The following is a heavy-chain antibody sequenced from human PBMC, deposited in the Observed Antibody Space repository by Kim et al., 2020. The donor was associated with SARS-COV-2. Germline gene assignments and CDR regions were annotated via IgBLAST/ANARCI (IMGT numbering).Heavy chain of an antibody. CDR1: GGSISSSSYY. J-gene: IGHJ4*02. D-gene: IGHD6-19*01. CDR3: ARQSSRLGAVADHFDY. V-gene: IGHV4-39*01. CDR2: IYYSGST. Sequence: SETLSLTCTVSGGSISSSSYYWGWIRQPPGKGLEWIGSIYYSGSTYYNPSLKSRVTISVDTSKNQFSLKLSSVTAADTAVYYCARQSSRLGAVADHFDYWGQGTLVTVSS.